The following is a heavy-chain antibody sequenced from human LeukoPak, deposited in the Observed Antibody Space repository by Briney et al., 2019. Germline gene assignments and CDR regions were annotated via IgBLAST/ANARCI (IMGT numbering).Heavy chain of an antibody. J-gene: IGHJ4*02. D-gene: IGHD3-3*01. Sequence: GGSLRLSCAPSGFTFSRHGMHWVRQAPGKGLEWVAIISNDGSRKYYAHSVEGRFTISRDNSKNTLYLQMDSLRAEDTAVYYCARDRAWNYFDYWGQGTLVTVSS. CDR2: ISNDGSRK. CDR1: GFTFSRHG. V-gene: IGHV3-30*03. CDR3: ARDRAWNYFDY.